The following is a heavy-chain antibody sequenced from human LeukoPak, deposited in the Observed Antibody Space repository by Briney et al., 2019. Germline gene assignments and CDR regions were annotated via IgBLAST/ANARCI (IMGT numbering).Heavy chain of an antibody. CDR1: GYTFTSYG. J-gene: IGHJ4*02. D-gene: IGHD3-3*01. V-gene: IGHV1-18*01. CDR3: ARAGTYDFWSGYLRGHFDY. Sequence: ASVKVSCKASGYTFTSYGISWVRQAPGQGLEWMGWISAYNGNTNYAQKLRGRVTMTTDTSTSTAYMELRSLRSDDTAVYYCARAGTYDFWSGYLRGHFDYWGQGTLVTVSS. CDR2: ISAYNGNT.